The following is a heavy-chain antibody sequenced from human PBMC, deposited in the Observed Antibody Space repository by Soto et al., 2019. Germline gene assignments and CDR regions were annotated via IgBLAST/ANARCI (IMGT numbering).Heavy chain of an antibody. J-gene: IGHJ5*02. Sequence: QITLKESGPTLVKPTQTLTLTCTFSGFSLSTSGVGVGWIRQSPGKAPEWLALIYWDDDKRYSPSLENRLTITKDTSKKQVVLTLTNMDPVDTGTYYCVRDSHGRSWYYNWFDPWGQGTLVTVSS. CDR1: GFSLSTSGVG. CDR3: VRDSHGRSWYYNWFDP. V-gene: IGHV2-5*04. CDR2: IYWDDDK. D-gene: IGHD6-13*01.